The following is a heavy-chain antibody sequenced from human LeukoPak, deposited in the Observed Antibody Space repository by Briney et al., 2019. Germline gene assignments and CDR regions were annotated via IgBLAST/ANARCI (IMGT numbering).Heavy chain of an antibody. CDR1: GFTFSSYS. J-gene: IGHJ5*02. CDR2: ITSSSNYI. D-gene: IGHD2-21*02. Sequence: GGSLRLSCAASGFTFSSYSMNWVRQAPGKGVEWVSSITSSSNYIYYADSVKGRFTISRDNAKNSLYLQMNSLRAEDTAVYYCARVRTPYCGGDCYPNWFDPWGQGTLVTVSS. V-gene: IGHV3-21*01. CDR3: ARVRTPYCGGDCYPNWFDP.